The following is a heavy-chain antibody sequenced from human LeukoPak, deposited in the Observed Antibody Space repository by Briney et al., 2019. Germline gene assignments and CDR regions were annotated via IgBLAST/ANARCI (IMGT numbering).Heavy chain of an antibody. CDR2: ISSSSSTI. CDR1: GFTFSSYS. CDR3: AREADLGY. J-gene: IGHJ4*02. V-gene: IGHV3-48*04. Sequence: PGGSLRLSCAASGFTFSSYSMNWVRQAPGKGLEWVSYISSSSSTIYYADSVKGRFTISRDNAKNSLYLQMNSLRAEDTAVYYCAREADLGYWGQGTLVTVSS.